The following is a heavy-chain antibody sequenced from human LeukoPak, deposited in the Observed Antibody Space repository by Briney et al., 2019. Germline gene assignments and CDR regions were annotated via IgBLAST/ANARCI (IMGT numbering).Heavy chain of an antibody. CDR2: INHSGST. CDR1: GGSFSGYY. V-gene: IGHV4-34*01. J-gene: IGHJ4*02. CDR3: ARVGQWLGPPRD. D-gene: IGHD6-19*01. Sequence: SETLSLTCAVYGGSFSGYYWSWIRQPPGKGLEWIGEINHSGSTNYNPSLKSRVTISVDTSKNQFSLKLSSVTAADTAVYYCARVGQWLGPPRDWGQGTLVTVSS.